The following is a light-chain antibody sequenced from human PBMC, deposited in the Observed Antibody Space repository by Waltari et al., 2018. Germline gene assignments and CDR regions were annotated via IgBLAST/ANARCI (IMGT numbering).Light chain of an antibody. V-gene: IGKV2-30*01. CDR1: QSLVFSDGITY. J-gene: IGKJ4*01. Sequence: VMSQSPVSLPVTLGQSASISCWSNQSLVFSDGITYLNGFPQRPGQSPRRLISKVSHRDAGVPDRFSGSGSDTTFALTIDKMEAEDVGIYYCMHTAKWPFTFGGGTKVEI. CDR3: MHTAKWPFT. CDR2: KVS.